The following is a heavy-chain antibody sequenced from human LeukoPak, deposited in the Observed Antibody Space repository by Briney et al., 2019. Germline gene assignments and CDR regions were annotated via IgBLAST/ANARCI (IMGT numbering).Heavy chain of an antibody. D-gene: IGHD3-3*01. CDR1: GFTFSSYG. V-gene: IGHV3-33*03. J-gene: IGHJ4*02. CDR3: ATMFWSGYGLQFDY. CDR2: IWYDGSNK. Sequence: GGSLRLSCAASGFTFSSYGMHWVRQAPGKGLEWVAVIWYDGSNKYYADSVKGRFTISRDNAKNSLYLQMNSLRAEDTAVYYCATMFWSGYGLQFDYWGQGTLVTVSS.